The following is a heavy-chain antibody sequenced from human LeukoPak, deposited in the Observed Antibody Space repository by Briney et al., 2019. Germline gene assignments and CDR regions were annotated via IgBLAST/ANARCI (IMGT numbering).Heavy chain of an antibody. D-gene: IGHD2-2*01. V-gene: IGHV1-69*04. CDR1: GGTFSSYA. Sequence: ASVKVSCKASGGTFSSYAISWVRQAPGQGLEWMGRIIPILGIANYAQKFQGRVTITADKSTSTAYMELSSLRSEDTAVYYCASGVDGYCSSTSCSRSGMDVWGQGTTVTVSS. J-gene: IGHJ6*02. CDR2: IIPILGIA. CDR3: ASGVDGYCSSTSCSRSGMDV.